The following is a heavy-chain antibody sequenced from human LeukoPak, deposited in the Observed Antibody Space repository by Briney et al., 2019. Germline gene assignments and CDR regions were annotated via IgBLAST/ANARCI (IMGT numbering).Heavy chain of an antibody. Sequence: ASVKVSCKASGYTFTSYHMHWVRQAPGQGLEGMGIINPSGGRTSYAQKFQGRVTMTRGMSTSTVYMELSSLRSEDTAVYYCARAPGEGGYDSEYMDVWGKGTTVIVSS. J-gene: IGHJ6*03. CDR2: INPSGGRT. D-gene: IGHD5-12*01. CDR3: ARAPGEGGYDSEYMDV. CDR1: GYTFTSYH. V-gene: IGHV1-46*01.